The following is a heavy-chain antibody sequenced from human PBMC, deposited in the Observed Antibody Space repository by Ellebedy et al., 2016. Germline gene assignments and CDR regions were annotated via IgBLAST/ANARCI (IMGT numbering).Heavy chain of an antibody. CDR3: ASRHHSGYDYRTELYYYYYGMDV. Sequence: ASVKVSXKASGYTFTSYYMHWVRQAPGQGLEWMGIINPSGGSTSYAQKFQGRVTITADKSTSTAYMELSSLRSEDTAVYYCASRHHSGYDYRTELYYYYYGMDVWGQGSTVTVSS. D-gene: IGHD5-12*01. V-gene: IGHV1-46*01. CDR1: GYTFTSYY. CDR2: INPSGGST. J-gene: IGHJ6*02.